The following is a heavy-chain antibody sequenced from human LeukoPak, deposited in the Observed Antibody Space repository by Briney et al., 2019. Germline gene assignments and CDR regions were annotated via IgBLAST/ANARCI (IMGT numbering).Heavy chain of an antibody. CDR1: GGSISSGGYS. Sequence: SQTLSLTCAVSGGSISSGGYSWSWLRQPPGTGLEWIGYIYHSGSTYYNPSLKSRVTISVDRSKNQFSLKLSSVTAADTAVYYCARGRLYCSSTSCSPYGMDVWGKGTTVTVSS. D-gene: IGHD2-2*01. CDR3: ARGRLYCSSTSCSPYGMDV. J-gene: IGHJ6*04. CDR2: IYHSGST. V-gene: IGHV4-30-2*01.